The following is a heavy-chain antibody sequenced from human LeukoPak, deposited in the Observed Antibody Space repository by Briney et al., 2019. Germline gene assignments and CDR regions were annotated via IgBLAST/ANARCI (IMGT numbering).Heavy chain of an antibody. CDR1: GYTFTSYG. CDR2: ISAYNGNT. V-gene: IGHV1-18*01. CDR3: ARSRVGYYGTRYYYYYGMDV. Sequence: GASVKVSCKASGYTFTSYGISWVRQAPGQGLEWMGWISAYNGNTNYAQKLQGRVTMTADTSTSTAYMELRSLRYDDTAVYYCARSRVGYYGTRYYYYYGMDVWGQGTTVTVSS. D-gene: IGHD3-22*01. J-gene: IGHJ6*02.